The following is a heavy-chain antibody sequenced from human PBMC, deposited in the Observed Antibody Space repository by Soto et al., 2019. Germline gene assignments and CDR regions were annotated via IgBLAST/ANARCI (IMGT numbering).Heavy chain of an antibody. CDR1: GFTFSSYG. J-gene: IGHJ6*02. CDR2: ISYDGSNK. Sequence: QVQLVESGGGVVQPGRSLRLSCAASGFTFSSYGMHWVRQAPGKGLEWVAVISYDGSNKYYADSVKGRFTISRDNSKNTLYLQMNRLRAEDTAVYYCAKARPRYYGSGSYDYYYYGMDVWGQGNTVTVSS. V-gene: IGHV3-30*18. D-gene: IGHD3-10*01. CDR3: AKARPRYYGSGSYDYYYYGMDV.